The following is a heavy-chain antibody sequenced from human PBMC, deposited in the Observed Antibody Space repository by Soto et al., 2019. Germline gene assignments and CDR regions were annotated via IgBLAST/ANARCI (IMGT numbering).Heavy chain of an antibody. D-gene: IGHD1-20*01. CDR1: GYSFTSYW. Sequence: GESLKISCKASGYSFTSYWIGWVRQMPGKGLEWMGIIYPGDSDTRYSPSFQGQVTISADKSISTTYLQWSSLKASDTAMYYCPSPNSPLITGTPSGDPYFYYTGMGASRQGT. J-gene: IGHJ6*01. V-gene: IGHV5-51*01. CDR2: IYPGDSDT. CDR3: PSPNSPLITGTPSGDPYFYYTGMGA.